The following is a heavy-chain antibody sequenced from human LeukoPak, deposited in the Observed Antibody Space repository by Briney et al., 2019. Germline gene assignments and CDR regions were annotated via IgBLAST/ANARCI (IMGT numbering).Heavy chain of an antibody. J-gene: IGHJ4*02. D-gene: IGHD3-22*01. CDR3: AKDREEYYYDSSGYSDY. CDR2: ISGSGGST. Sequence: GGSLRLSCAASGFTFSSYAMSRVRQAPGQGLEWVSAISGSGGSTYCADSVKGRFNICRDNSKNTLYLQMNSLRAEYTAVYYCAKDREEYYYDSSGYSDYWGQGTLVTVSS. CDR1: GFTFSSYA. V-gene: IGHV3-23*01.